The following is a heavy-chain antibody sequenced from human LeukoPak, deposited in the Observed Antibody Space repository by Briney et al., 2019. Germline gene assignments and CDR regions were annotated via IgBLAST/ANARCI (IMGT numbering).Heavy chain of an antibody. D-gene: IGHD3-10*01. CDR3: ARGALLWFGDRMEYYFDY. V-gene: IGHV4-61*09. CDR2: IYTSGST. J-gene: IGHJ4*02. Sequence: SETLSLTCTVSGGSISSGTYYWSWIRQPAGKGLEWIGHIYTSGSTNYNPSLKSRVTISVDTSKNQFSLKLSSMTAADTAVYYCARGALLWFGDRMEYYFDYWGQGTLLTVSS. CDR1: GGSISSGTYY.